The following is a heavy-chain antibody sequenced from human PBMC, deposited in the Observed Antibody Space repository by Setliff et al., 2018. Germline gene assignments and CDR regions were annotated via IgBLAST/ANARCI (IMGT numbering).Heavy chain of an antibody. CDR2: ITADYGNT. CDR1: GGTFSSYA. V-gene: IGHV1-18*01. J-gene: IGHJ2*01. D-gene: IGHD3-22*01. CDR3: ARNYYDSSGYPHFDL. Sequence: ASVKVSCKASGGTFSSYAISWERQAPGQGLEWMGWITADYGNTNYAQKFRGRVTITADTSTSTAYMELRSLRSDDTAVYYCARNYYDSSGYPHFDLWGRGTLVTVSS.